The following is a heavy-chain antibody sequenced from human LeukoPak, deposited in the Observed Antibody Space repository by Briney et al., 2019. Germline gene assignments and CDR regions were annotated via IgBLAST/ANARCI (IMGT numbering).Heavy chain of an antibody. J-gene: IGHJ4*02. V-gene: IGHV3-48*03. CDR2: ISSSGSTI. D-gene: IGHD6-13*01. CDR1: GFTFSSYE. CDR3: ARDQAGRHSDY. Sequence: PGGSLRLSCAASGFTFSSYEMNWVRQAPGKGLEWVSYISSSGSTIYYADSVKGRFTISRDNAKNSLYLQMNSLGAEDSAVYYCARDQAGRHSDYWGQGTLVTVSS.